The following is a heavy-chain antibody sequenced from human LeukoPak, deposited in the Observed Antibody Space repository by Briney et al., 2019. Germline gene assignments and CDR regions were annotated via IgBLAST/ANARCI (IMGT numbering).Heavy chain of an antibody. Sequence: PSETLSPTCAVYGGSFSGYYWSWIRQPPGKGLEWIGEINHSGSTNYNPSLKSRVTISVDTSKNQFSLKLSSVTAADTAVYYCARGVGWLQFGYYYYMDVWGKGTTVTVSS. D-gene: IGHD5-24*01. J-gene: IGHJ6*03. CDR2: INHSGST. V-gene: IGHV4-34*01. CDR1: GGSFSGYY. CDR3: ARGVGWLQFGYYYYMDV.